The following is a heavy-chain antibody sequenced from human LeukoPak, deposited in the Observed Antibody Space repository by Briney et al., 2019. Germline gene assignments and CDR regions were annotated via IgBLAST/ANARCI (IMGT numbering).Heavy chain of an antibody. D-gene: IGHD5-18*01. Sequence: ASVKVSCKTSGYTFTTYGITWVRQAPGQGLEWMGWISAYNGNTAYAQKFLGRVTVTTDTSTRTASMDLRSLRSDDTAVYYCAIVDTTVGFDYWGQGTLVTVSS. CDR3: AIVDTTVGFDY. CDR1: GYTFTTYG. V-gene: IGHV1-18*04. CDR2: ISAYNGNT. J-gene: IGHJ4*02.